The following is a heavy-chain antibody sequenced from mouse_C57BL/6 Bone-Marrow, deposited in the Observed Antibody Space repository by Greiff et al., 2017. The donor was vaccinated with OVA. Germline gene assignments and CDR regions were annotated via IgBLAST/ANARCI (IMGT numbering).Heavy chain of an antibody. Sequence: QVQLQQSGAELVRPGTSVKLSCKASGYTFTSYWMDWVKQRPGQGLEWIGNIYPSDSETHYNQKFKDKATLTVDKSSSTAYMQLSSLTSEDSAVYYCVLGYGSSLDYWGQGTTLTVSS. CDR1: GYTFTSYW. D-gene: IGHD1-1*01. J-gene: IGHJ2*01. CDR2: IYPSDSET. V-gene: IGHV1-61*01. CDR3: VLGYGSSLDY.